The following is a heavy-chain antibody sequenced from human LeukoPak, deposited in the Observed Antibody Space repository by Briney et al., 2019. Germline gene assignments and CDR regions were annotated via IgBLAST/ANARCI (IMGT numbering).Heavy chain of an antibody. CDR2: INQDGSQK. CDR1: GFTFGSCW. CDR3: AREYSSSSGRAFDI. Sequence: GGSLRLSCAASGFTFGSCWMNWVRQTPGKGLEWVANINQDGSQKFYVDSVKGRFTISRDNAENSLYLQMNSLRADDTAVYYCAREYSSSSGRAFDIWGQGTMVTVSS. J-gene: IGHJ3*02. D-gene: IGHD6-6*01. V-gene: IGHV3-7*01.